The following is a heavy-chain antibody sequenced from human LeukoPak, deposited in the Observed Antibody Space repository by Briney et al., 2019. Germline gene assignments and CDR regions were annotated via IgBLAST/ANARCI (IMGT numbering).Heavy chain of an antibody. D-gene: IGHD3-16*01. J-gene: IGHJ4*02. V-gene: IGHV3-53*01. Sequence: GGSLRLSCAASGFTVSSNYMSWVRQAPGKGLEWVSVIYSDGSTYYADSVKGRFTISRDNSKNTLYLQMNSLKTEDTAVYYCTTDPSVITFGGVTSFPDYWGQGTLVTVSS. CDR2: IYSDGST. CDR3: TTDPSVITFGGVTSFPDY. CDR1: GFTVSSNY.